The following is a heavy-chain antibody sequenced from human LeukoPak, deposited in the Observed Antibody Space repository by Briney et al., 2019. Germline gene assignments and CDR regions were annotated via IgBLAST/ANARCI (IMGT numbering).Heavy chain of an antibody. J-gene: IGHJ3*02. Sequence: GGSLRLSCAASGFTFSSYSMNWVRQAPGKGLEWVSSISSSSSYIYYADSVKGRFTISRDHANNSLYLQMNSLRAGDTAVYYCARAAVRTNAFDIWGQGTMVTVPS. V-gene: IGHV3-21*01. CDR2: ISSSSSYI. D-gene: IGHD4/OR15-4a*01. CDR3: ARAAVRTNAFDI. CDR1: GFTFSSYS.